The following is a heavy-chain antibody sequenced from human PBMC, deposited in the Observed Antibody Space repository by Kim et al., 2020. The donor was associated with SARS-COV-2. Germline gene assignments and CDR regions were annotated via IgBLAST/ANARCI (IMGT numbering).Heavy chain of an antibody. CDR3: ARVGRKAFWGGSCYPLDCWYFDL. J-gene: IGHJ2*01. CDR1: GYTFTSYY. CDR2: INPSGGST. V-gene: IGHV1-46*01. D-gene: IGHD2-15*01. Sequence: ASVKVSCKASGYTFTSYYMHWVRQAPGQGLEWMGIINPSGGSTSYAQKFQGRVTMTRDTSTSTVYMELSSLRSEDTAVYYCARVGRKAFWGGSCYPLDCWYFDLWGRGTLVTVSS.